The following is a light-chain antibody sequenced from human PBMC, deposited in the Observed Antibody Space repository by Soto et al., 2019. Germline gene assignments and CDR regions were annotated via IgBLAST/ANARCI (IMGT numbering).Light chain of an antibody. CDR1: SSDIGTYNY. J-gene: IGLJ3*02. CDR2: EVS. Sequence: QSALTQPASVSGSPGQSITISCTGTSSDIGTYNYVSWYQQHPGKVPKLMIYEVSNRPSGVSDRFSGSKSGNAAYLTISGLQAEDEADYYCSSYTSSSTFLLFGGGTQLTVL. V-gene: IGLV2-14*01. CDR3: SSYTSSSTFLL.